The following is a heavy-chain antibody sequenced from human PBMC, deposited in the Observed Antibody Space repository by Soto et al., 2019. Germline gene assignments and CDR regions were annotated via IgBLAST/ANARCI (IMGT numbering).Heavy chain of an antibody. Sequence: QLQESGPGLVKPSETLSLTCTVSGGSIISSNFYWGWIRQPPGKGLEWIGSVEYGGSTYDNPSHKSRVQFSADTSKNQSSLKLPSVTAADTAIYYCARHVRGAVTMNWFDPWGHGTLVTVST. CDR2: VEYGGST. CDR3: ARHVRGAVTMNWFDP. D-gene: IGHD3-10*02. V-gene: IGHV4-39*01. CDR1: GGSIISSNFY. J-gene: IGHJ5*02.